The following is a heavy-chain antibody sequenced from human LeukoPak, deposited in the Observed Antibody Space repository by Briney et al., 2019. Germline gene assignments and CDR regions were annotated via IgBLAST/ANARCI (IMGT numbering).Heavy chain of an antibody. Sequence: VASVKVSCKASGYTFTSYDINWVRQATGQGLEWMGWMNPNSGNTGYAQKFQGRVTMTRNTSISTAYMELSSLRSENTAVYYCARGSSSGSDLDYWGQGTLVTVSS. CDR2: MNPNSGNT. CDR3: ARGSSSGSDLDY. CDR1: GYTFTSYD. J-gene: IGHJ4*02. V-gene: IGHV1-8*01. D-gene: IGHD3-22*01.